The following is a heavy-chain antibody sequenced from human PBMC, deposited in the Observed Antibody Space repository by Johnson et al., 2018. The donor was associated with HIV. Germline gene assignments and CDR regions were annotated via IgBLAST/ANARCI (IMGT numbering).Heavy chain of an antibody. CDR3: ARHHPASDAFDI. V-gene: IGHV3-13*01. Sequence: VQLVESGGGVVQPGGTLRLSCAASGFIFRTYGMHWVRQATGKGLEWVSAIGTAGDTYYPGSVKGRFTISRDNAKNSLYLQMNSLRAEDTAVYYCARHHPASDAFDIWGQGTMVSVSS. D-gene: IGHD2-2*01. CDR1: GFIFRTYG. J-gene: IGHJ3*02. CDR2: IGTAGDT.